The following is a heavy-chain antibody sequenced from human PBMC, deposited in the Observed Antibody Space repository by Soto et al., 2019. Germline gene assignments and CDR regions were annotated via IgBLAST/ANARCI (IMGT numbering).Heavy chain of an antibody. D-gene: IGHD5-12*01. CDR3: AKGYSGYDQYYYYYYGMDV. V-gene: IGHV3-23*01. J-gene: IGHJ6*02. CDR2: ISGSGGST. CDR1: GFTFSSCA. Sequence: GGSLRLSCAASGFTFSSCAMSWVRQAPGKGLEWVSAISGSGGSTYYADSVKGRFTISRDNSKNTLYLQMNSLRAEDTAVYYCAKGYSGYDQYYYYYYGMDVWGQGTTVTVSS.